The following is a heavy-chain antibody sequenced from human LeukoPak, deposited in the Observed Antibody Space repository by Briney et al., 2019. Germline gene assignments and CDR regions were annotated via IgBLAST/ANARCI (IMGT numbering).Heavy chain of an antibody. Sequence: PGGSLRLSCAASGFTFSSYWMHWVRQAPGKGLVWVSRINSDRSSTSYADSVKGRFTISRDNAKNTLYLQMNSLRAEDTAVYYCATETEQWLVLQLDYWGQGTLVTVSS. CDR3: ATETEQWLVLQLDY. CDR1: GFTFSSYW. D-gene: IGHD6-19*01. CDR2: INSDRSST. V-gene: IGHV3-74*01. J-gene: IGHJ4*02.